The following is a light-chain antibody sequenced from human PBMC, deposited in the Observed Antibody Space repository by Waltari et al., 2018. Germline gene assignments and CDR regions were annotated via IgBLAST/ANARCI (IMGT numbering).Light chain of an antibody. CDR2: EVS. V-gene: IGLV2-14*01. CDR3: SSYTSSSTLGV. Sequence: QSALTQPASVSGSPVQSITIPCTGTSSDVDSYNYVSWYQQHPGKAPKLMIYEVSNRPSGVSDRFSGSKSGNTASLTISGLQAEDEAVYFCSSYTSSSTLGVFGTGTKVTVL. J-gene: IGLJ1*01. CDR1: SSDVDSYNY.